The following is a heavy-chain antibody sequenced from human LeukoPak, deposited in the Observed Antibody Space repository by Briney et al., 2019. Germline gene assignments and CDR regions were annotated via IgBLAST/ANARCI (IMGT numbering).Heavy chain of an antibody. J-gene: IGHJ5*02. Sequence: PGGSLRLSCAASGFTVSSNYMCWVRQAPGKGLEWVSVIYSGGSTYYADSVKGRFTISRDNSKNTLYLQMNSLRAEDTAVYYCARDLGYRSGGSCYNWFDPLGQGTLVTVSS. CDR3: ARDLGYRSGGSCYNWFDP. CDR2: IYSGGST. D-gene: IGHD2-15*01. V-gene: IGHV3-66*01. CDR1: GFTVSSNY.